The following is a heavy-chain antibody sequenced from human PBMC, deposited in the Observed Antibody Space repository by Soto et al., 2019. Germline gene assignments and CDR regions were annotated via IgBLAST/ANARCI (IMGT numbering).Heavy chain of an antibody. J-gene: IGHJ4*02. D-gene: IGHD3-3*01. V-gene: IGHV3-23*01. CDR3: AKLFLRFPFEYYFDY. CDR1: GFTFSSYA. CDR2: ISGSGGST. Sequence: GGSLRLSCAASGFTFSSYAMSWVRQAPGKGLEWVSAISGSGGSTYYADSVKGRFTISRDNSKNTLYLQMNSLRAEDTAVYYCAKLFLRFPFEYYFDYWGQGTLVTVSS.